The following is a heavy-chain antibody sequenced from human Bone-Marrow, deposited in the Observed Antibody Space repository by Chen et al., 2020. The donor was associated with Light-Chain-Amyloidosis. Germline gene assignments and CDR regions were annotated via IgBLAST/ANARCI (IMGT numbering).Heavy chain of an antibody. CDR1: GFTFSSYA. Sequence: GFTFSSYAMHWVRQAPGKGLEWVAVISYDGSNKYYADSVKGRFTISRDNSKNTLYLQMNSLRAEDTAVYYCARGGYYYDSSGYQPPGFSWGYYYYYGMDVSGQGTTVTVSS. V-gene: IGHV3-30-3*01. CDR2: ISYDGSNK. J-gene: IGHJ6*02. CDR3: ARGGYYYDSSGYQPPGFSWGYYYYYGMDV. D-gene: IGHD3-22*01.